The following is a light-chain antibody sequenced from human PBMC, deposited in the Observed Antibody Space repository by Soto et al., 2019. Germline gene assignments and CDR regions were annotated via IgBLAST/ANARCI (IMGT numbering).Light chain of an antibody. V-gene: IGKV1-39*01. CDR3: QQSYSTPRT. CDR2: AAS. Sequence: DSQMTQSPSSLSASVGDRVTITCRASQSISNYLNWYQQKPGKAPKLLMYAASSLQSGVPSRFGGSGSGTDFTLTISSLQPEDFATYYCQQSYSTPRTFGQGNKVEIK. CDR1: QSISNY. J-gene: IGKJ1*01.